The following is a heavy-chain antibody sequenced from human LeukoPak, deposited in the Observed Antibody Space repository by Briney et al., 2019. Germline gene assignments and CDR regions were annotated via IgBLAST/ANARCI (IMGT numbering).Heavy chain of an antibody. CDR2: IKQDGSEK. D-gene: IGHD3-3*01. Sequence: PGGSLRLSCAASGFTFSSYWMSWVRQAPGKGLEWVANIKQDGSEKYYVDSVKGRFTISRDNAENSLYLQMNSLRAEDTAVYYCARVAGGGLTIFGVAPGYYFDYWGQGTLVTVSS. V-gene: IGHV3-7*03. J-gene: IGHJ4*02. CDR3: ARVAGGGLTIFGVAPGYYFDY. CDR1: GFTFSSYW.